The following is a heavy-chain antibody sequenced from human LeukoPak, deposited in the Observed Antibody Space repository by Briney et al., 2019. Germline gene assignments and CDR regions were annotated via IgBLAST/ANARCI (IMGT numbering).Heavy chain of an antibody. J-gene: IGHJ4*02. CDR3: ARDLGGSMSAYYFDY. Sequence: SVKVSCKASGGTFSSYAISWVRQAPGQGLEWMGRIIPIFGTANYAQKFQGRVTITTDESTSTAYMELSSLRSEDTAVYYSARDLGGSMSAYYFDYWGQGTLVTVSS. V-gene: IGHV1-69*05. D-gene: IGHD3-3*01. CDR1: GGTFSSYA. CDR2: IIPIFGTA.